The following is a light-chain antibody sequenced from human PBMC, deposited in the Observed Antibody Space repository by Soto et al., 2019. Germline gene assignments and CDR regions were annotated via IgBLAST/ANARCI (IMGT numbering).Light chain of an antibody. CDR2: EVT. V-gene: IGLV2-8*01. J-gene: IGLJ1*01. CDR3: NSYSGTKTVV. Sequence: QSVLTQPPSASGSPGQSVTISCTGTSSDVGGYNYVSWYQQHPGKVPKLMIYEVTKRPSGVPDRFSGSKSGNSASLTVSGLQAEDEADYYCNSYSGTKTVVFGTGTKVTVL. CDR1: SSDVGGYNY.